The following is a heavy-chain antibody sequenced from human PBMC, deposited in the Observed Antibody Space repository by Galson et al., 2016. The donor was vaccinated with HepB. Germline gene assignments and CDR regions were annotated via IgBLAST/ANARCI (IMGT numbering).Heavy chain of an antibody. CDR2: LSYAGSNK. V-gene: IGHV3-30*04. D-gene: IGHD6-13*01. Sequence: SLRLSCAASGFTFSSCPMHWVRQAPGKGLEWVALLSYAGSNKYYADSVKGRFTISRDNSKNTLFLQMSPLGPEDTAVYYGAREGGIAEAGNFDYWGQGTLVTVSS. CDR3: AREGGIAEAGNFDY. CDR1: GFTFSSCP. J-gene: IGHJ4*02.